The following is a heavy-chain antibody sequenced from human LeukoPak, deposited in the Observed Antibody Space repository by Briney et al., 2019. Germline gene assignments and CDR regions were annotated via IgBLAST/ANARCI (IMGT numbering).Heavy chain of an antibody. V-gene: IGHV3-30*19. J-gene: IGHJ4*02. Sequence: PGRSLRLSCAASGFAFSSYGMHWVRQAPGKGLEWVALISYDGGNKYYADSVKGRFTISRDNSKNTLYLQMNSLKAEDTAVYYCARGQLWSDYWGQGTLVTVSS. D-gene: IGHD5-18*01. CDR2: ISYDGGNK. CDR3: ARGQLWSDY. CDR1: GFAFSSYG.